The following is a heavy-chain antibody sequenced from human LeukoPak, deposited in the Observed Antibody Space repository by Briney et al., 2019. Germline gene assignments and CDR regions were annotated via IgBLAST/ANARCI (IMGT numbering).Heavy chain of an antibody. Sequence: GGSLRLSCAASGFTFSNNAMNWVRQAPGKGLEWVSTISGSGDSTYYTDSVKGRFTISRDTSKNTLHLQMNSLRAEDTAIYYCTRTSSGWYSGDWGQGTLVTVSS. V-gene: IGHV3-23*01. CDR3: TRTSSGWYSGD. D-gene: IGHD6-19*01. CDR1: GFTFSNNA. J-gene: IGHJ4*02. CDR2: ISGSGDST.